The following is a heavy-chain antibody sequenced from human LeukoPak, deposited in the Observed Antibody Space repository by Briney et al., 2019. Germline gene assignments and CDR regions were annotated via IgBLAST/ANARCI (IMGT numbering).Heavy chain of an antibody. J-gene: IGHJ4*02. CDR2: IRYDGSNK. Sequence: GRSLRLSCAASGFTFSSYGMHWVRQAPGKGLEWVAFIRYDGSNKYYADSVKGRFTISRDNSKNTLYLQMNSLRAEDTAVYYCAKAHVDIVATIDPADYWGQGTLVTVSS. CDR1: GFTFSSYG. V-gene: IGHV3-30*02. CDR3: AKAHVDIVATIDPADY. D-gene: IGHD5-12*01.